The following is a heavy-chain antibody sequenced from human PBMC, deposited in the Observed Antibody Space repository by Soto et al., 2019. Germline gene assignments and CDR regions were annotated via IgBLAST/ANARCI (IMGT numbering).Heavy chain of an antibody. D-gene: IGHD2-2*01. CDR3: VSQRYHTVYYYYYGMDV. J-gene: IGHJ6*02. V-gene: IGHV1-69*13. CDR2: IIPIFGTA. CDR1: GGTFSSYA. Sequence: SVKVSCKASGGTFSSYAISWVRQAPGQGLEWMGGIIPIFGTANYAQKFQGRVTITADESTSTAYMELSSLRSEDTAVYYCVSQRYHTVYYYYYGMDVSGQGTKVTVSS.